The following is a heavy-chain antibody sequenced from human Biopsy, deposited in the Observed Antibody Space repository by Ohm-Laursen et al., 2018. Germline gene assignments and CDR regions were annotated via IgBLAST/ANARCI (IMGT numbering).Heavy chain of an antibody. CDR1: GFSVSSYD. V-gene: IGHV3-21*01. Sequence: SLRLSCAASGFSVSSYDMNWVRQAPGKGLEWISYISETSSRIYDADSVRGRFTVARDIAKNSLYLQLNSLRVEDTAVYYCARAASGWFHDWGQGTLVTVSS. D-gene: IGHD6-19*01. CDR2: ISETSSRI. CDR3: ARAASGWFHD. J-gene: IGHJ5*02.